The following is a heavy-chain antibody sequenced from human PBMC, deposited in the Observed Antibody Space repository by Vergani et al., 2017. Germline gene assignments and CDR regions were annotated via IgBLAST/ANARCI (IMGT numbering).Heavy chain of an antibody. CDR1: GGTFSSYA. CDR3: AGTRPATMVRGVIILDAFDI. Sequence: QVQLVQSGAEVKKPGSSVKVSCKASGGTFSSYAISWVRQAPGQGLEWMGRIIPIFGTANYAQKFQGRVTITADESTSTAYMELSSLRAEDTAVYYCAGTRPATMVRGVIILDAFDIWGQGTMVTVSS. D-gene: IGHD3-10*01. V-gene: IGHV1-69*18. CDR2: IIPIFGTA. J-gene: IGHJ3*02.